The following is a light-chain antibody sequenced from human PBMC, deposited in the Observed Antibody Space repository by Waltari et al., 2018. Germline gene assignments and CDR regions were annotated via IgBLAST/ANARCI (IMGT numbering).Light chain of an antibody. V-gene: IGLV2-14*03. CDR3: SSYTTGSTRYV. Sequence: QSALTQPASVSGSPGQSITISCTGTSSDIGAYNFVSWYQKHPGKAPKVMIYGVNNRPSGVSSRFSGSKSGNTASLTISGRQAEDEADYYCSSYTTGSTRYVFGSGTKVTVL. CDR2: GVN. J-gene: IGLJ1*01. CDR1: SSDIGAYNF.